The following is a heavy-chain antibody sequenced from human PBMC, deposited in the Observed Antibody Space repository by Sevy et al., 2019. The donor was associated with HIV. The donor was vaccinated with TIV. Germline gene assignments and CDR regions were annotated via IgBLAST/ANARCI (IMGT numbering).Heavy chain of an antibody. CDR1: GGTFSSYA. V-gene: IGHV1-69*13. D-gene: IGHD6-19*01. Sequence: ASVKVSCKASGGTFSSYAISWVRQAPGQGLEWMGGIIPIFGTANYAQKFQGRVTITADESTSTAYMELSSLRSEDTALYYCARARIALAYFDYWGQGTLVTVSS. CDR2: IIPIFGTA. CDR3: ARARIALAYFDY. J-gene: IGHJ4*02.